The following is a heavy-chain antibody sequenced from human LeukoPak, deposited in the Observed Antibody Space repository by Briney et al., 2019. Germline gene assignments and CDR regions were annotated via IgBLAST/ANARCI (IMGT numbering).Heavy chain of an antibody. CDR2: IYYSGST. CDR3: ARGTVTGGPYYFDY. CDR1: GGSISSYY. D-gene: IGHD4-17*01. V-gene: IGHV4-59*01. J-gene: IGHJ4*02. Sequence: PSETLSLTCTVSGGSISSYYWSWIRQPPGKGLEWIGYIYYSGSTNYNPSLKSRVTISVDTPKNQFSLKLSSVTAADTAVYYCARGTVTGGPYYFDYWGQGTLVTVSS.